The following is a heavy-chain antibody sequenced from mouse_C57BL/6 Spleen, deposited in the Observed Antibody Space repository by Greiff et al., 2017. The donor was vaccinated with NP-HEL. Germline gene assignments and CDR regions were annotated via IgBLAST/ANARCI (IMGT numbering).Heavy chain of an antibody. Sequence: VQLQQSGAELARPGASVKMSCKASGYTFTSYTMHWVKQRPGQGLEWIGYINPSSGYTKYNQKFKDKATLTADKSSSTAYMQLSSLTSEDSAVYYCARGHVWAMDYWGQGTSVTVSS. D-gene: IGHD2-10*02. V-gene: IGHV1-4*01. CDR3: ARGHVWAMDY. CDR2: INPSSGYT. CDR1: GYTFTSYT. J-gene: IGHJ4*01.